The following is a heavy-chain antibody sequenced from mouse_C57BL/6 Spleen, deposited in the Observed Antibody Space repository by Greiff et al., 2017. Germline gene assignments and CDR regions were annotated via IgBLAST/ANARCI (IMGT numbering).Heavy chain of an antibody. Sequence: QVQLQQSGAELVKPGASVKISCKASGYAFSRYWMNWVKQRPGKGLEWIGQLYPGDGDTNYNGKFKGKDTLTADKSSSTAYMQLSSLTSEDSAVYFCARAPYDYDEAWFAYWGQGTLVTVSA. CDR3: ARAPYDYDEAWFAY. CDR2: LYPGDGDT. CDR1: GYAFSRYW. V-gene: IGHV1-80*01. D-gene: IGHD2-4*01. J-gene: IGHJ3*01.